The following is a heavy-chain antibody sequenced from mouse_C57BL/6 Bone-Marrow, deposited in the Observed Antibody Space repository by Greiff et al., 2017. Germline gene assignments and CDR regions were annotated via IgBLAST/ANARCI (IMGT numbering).Heavy chain of an antibody. V-gene: IGHV1-61*01. CDR2: IYPSDSET. CDR3: ARSNRSTRERSIYAMDY. D-gene: IGHD1-1*01. J-gene: IGHJ4*01. CDR1: GYTFTSYW. Sequence: QVQLQQPGAELVRPGSSVKLSCKASGYTFTSYWMDWVKQRPGQGLEWIGNIYPSDSETHYNQKFKDKATLTVDKSSSTAYMQLSSLTSEDSAVYDCARSNRSTRERSIYAMDYWGQGTSVTVSS.